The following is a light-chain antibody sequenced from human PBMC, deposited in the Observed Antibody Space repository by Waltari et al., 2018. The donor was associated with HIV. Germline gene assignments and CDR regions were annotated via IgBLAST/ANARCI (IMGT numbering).Light chain of an antibody. CDR2: GVS. J-gene: IGKJ2*01. CDR3: QQYGNSPET. V-gene: IGKV3-20*01. CDR1: RSVVSSY. Sequence: EIVLTQSPGTLALSPGERATLSCRASRSVVSSYLAWYQQKPGQAPRLLIYGVSSRATGVPDRCSGSGSGTDFTLTISRLEPEDYAVYYCQQYGNSPETFGQGSKLEIK.